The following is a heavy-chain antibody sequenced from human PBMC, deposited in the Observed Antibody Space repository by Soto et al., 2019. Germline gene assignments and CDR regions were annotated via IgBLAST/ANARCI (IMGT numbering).Heavy chain of an antibody. J-gene: IGHJ4*02. CDR1: GFTFRSYA. V-gene: IGHV3-23*01. CDR3: VRYSWNYKNVDY. Sequence: EVQLLDSGGGLVQPGGSLRLSCAASGFTFRSYAMSWVRQAPGKGLEWVSAISGSGGSTYYADSVKGRFAISRDNSKNTVYLQMNSLRAEDTAVCYWVRYSWNYKNVDYGGQGTLVTVSS. D-gene: IGHD1-7*01. CDR2: ISGSGGST.